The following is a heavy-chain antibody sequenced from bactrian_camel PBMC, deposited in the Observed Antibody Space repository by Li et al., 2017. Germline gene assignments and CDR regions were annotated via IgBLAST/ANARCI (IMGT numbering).Heavy chain of an antibody. J-gene: IGHJ6*01. CDR1: EWIDLFC. CDR3: ATDPPFVVRLCFLPDRRDFPY. D-gene: IGHD4*01. V-gene: IGHV3S53*01. CDR2: IFSTSTS. Sequence: HVQLVESGGGSVQAGGSLKLSCKTSEWIDLFCVAWFRQAPGKARERVARIFSTSTSSYADSVKGRFTISKDNAKNTLYLQMNSLKPEDTAVYYCATDPPFVVRLCFLPDRRDFPYWCQGTQVTVS.